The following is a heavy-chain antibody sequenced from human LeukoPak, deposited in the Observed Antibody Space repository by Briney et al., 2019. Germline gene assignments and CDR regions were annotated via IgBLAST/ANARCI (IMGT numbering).Heavy chain of an antibody. J-gene: IGHJ4*02. V-gene: IGHV3-74*01. CDR3: VRSLRSADF. Sequence: PGGSLRLSCAASGSYWMHWVRQAPGKGLVWVSHINSDGSWTSYADSVKGRFTISRDNAKNTLFLQMDSLRPEDTAVYYCVRSLRSADFWGQGTLVTVSS. CDR2: INSDGSWT. CDR1: GSYW.